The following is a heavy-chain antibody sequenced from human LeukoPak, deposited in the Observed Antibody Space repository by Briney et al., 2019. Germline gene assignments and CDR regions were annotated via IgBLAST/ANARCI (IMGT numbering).Heavy chain of an antibody. J-gene: IGHJ5*02. D-gene: IGHD4-17*01. CDR3: ARAPYYGDYGATGWFDP. Sequence: SETLSLTCAVSGYSISSGYYWGWIRQPPGKGLEWIGSIYHSGSTYYNPSLKSRVTISVDTSKNQFSLKLSSVTAADTAVYYCARAPYYGDYGATGWFDPWGQGTPVTVSS. CDR1: GYSISSGYY. V-gene: IGHV4-38-2*01. CDR2: IYHSGST.